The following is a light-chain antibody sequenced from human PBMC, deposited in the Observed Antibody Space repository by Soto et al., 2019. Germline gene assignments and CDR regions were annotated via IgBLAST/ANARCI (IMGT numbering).Light chain of an antibody. Sequence: EVVMTQSPATLSVSPGERATLSCRASQCFSRNLAWYQQTPGQAPRPLIYDASTRAIGIPARFRGSGSGTEFTLIISSLQSEDFAVYYCQQYNNWPQITFGQGTRLEIK. V-gene: IGKV3-15*01. CDR3: QQYNNWPQIT. CDR2: DAS. CDR1: QCFSRN. J-gene: IGKJ5*01.